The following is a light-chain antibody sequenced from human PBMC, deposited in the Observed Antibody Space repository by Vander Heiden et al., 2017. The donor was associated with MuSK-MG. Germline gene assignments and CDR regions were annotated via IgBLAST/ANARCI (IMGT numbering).Light chain of an antibody. CDR1: QSISTW. Sequence: DIQMTQSPATLSASVGDRVTITCRASQSISTWLAWYQQKPGKAPKLLIYKASSLESGVPSKFRGSGSGTEFTLTISSLQPDDFATYYCQQDSSLWTFGQGTKVEIK. J-gene: IGKJ1*01. CDR3: QQDSSLWT. CDR2: KAS. V-gene: IGKV1-5*03.